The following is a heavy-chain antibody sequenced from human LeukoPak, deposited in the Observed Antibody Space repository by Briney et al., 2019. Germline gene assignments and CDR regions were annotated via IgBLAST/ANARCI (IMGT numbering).Heavy chain of an antibody. CDR2: IYYSGST. D-gene: IGHD3-10*01. J-gene: IGHJ4*02. V-gene: IGHV4-39*01. CDR1: GGSISSSSYY. Sequence: NPSETLSLTCTVSGGSISSSSYYWGWIRQPPGKGLEWIGSIYYSGSTYYNPSLKSRVTISVDTSKNQFSLKLSSVTAADTAVYYCARHGRPYGSGSHFDYWGQGTLVTVSS. CDR3: ARHGRPYGSGSHFDY.